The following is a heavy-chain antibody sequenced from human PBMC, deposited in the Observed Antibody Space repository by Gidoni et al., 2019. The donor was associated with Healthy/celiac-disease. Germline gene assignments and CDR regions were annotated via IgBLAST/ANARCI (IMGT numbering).Heavy chain of an antibody. Sequence: EVQLVESGGGLVQPGGSLRLSCAASGFTFSRYSMNWVRQAPGKGLEWVSYISSSSSTIYYADSGKGRFTISRDNAKNSLYLQMNSLRAEDTAVYYCARNPTHCGGDCWDWFDPWGQGTLVTVSS. CDR2: ISSSSSTI. D-gene: IGHD2-21*02. V-gene: IGHV3-48*01. CDR1: GFTFSRYS. J-gene: IGHJ5*02. CDR3: ARNPTHCGGDCWDWFDP.